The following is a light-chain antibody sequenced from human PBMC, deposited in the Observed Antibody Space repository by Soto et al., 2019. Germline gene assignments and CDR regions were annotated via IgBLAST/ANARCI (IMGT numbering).Light chain of an antibody. V-gene: IGLV2-14*01. CDR2: EVS. CDR3: SSYTSDSVL. Sequence: QSALTQPASVSGSPGQSITISCTGTSSDVGGYNYVSWYQQHPGKAPKLMIYEVSNRPSGISNRFFGSKSGNTASLTISGLQAEDESDYYCSSYTSDSVLFGGGTKLTVL. J-gene: IGLJ2*01. CDR1: SSDVGGYNY.